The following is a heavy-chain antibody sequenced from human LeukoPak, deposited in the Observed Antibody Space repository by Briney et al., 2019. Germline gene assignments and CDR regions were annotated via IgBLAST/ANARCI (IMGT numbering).Heavy chain of an antibody. CDR2: ISSSGSTK. CDR1: GFTFNTYA. D-gene: IGHD5-12*01. Sequence: PGGSLRLSCAASGFTFNTYAMSWVRQAPGMGLEWVSYISSSGSTKYYADSVKGRFTISRDNAKNSLFLQMNSLRAEDTAVYYCARDWDSGYDTYYFDYWGQGTLVTVSS. CDR3: ARDWDSGYDTYYFDY. J-gene: IGHJ4*02. V-gene: IGHV3-48*03.